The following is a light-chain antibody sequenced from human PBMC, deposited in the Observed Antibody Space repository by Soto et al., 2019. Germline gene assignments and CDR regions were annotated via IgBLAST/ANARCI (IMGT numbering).Light chain of an antibody. CDR3: QQYATSPIT. CDR1: QSVGRNY. V-gene: IGKV3-20*01. J-gene: IGKJ5*01. Sequence: ENVLTQSPGTLSLSPGERATLSCRASQSVGRNYLAWFQQKSGQAPRLVIYGASSRAAGIPDRLSASGSGTDFTLTISRLEPEDFAVYYCQQYATSPITFGQGTRLEIK. CDR2: GAS.